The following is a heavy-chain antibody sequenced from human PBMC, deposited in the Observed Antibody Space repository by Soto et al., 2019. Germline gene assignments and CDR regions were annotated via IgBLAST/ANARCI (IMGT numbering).Heavy chain of an antibody. V-gene: IGHV2-70*04. J-gene: IGHJ4*02. CDR1: GFSLSTSGMR. D-gene: IGHD6-19*01. Sequence: SGPTLVNPTQTLTLTCTFSGFSLSTSGMRVSWIRQPPGKALEWLARIDWDEDKFYSTSLMARLTISKDTSKNQVVLTMTNMDPVDTATYYCARLYSSGWYDYWGQGTLVTVSS. CDR2: IDWDEDK. CDR3: ARLYSSGWYDY.